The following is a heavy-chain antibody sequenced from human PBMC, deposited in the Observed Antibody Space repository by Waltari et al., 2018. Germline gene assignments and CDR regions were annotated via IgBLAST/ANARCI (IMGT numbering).Heavy chain of an antibody. V-gene: IGHV1-8*03. Sequence: QVQLVQSGAEVKKPGASVKVSCKASGYTFTSYEINWVRQATGQGLEWMGWMNPNSGNTGYAQKFQGRVTITRNTSISTAYMELSSLRSEDTAVYYCARGRGGENYYYYYMDVWGKGTTVTVSS. D-gene: IGHD3-10*01. CDR3: ARGRGGENYYYYYMDV. J-gene: IGHJ6*03. CDR2: MNPNSGNT. CDR1: GYTFTSYE.